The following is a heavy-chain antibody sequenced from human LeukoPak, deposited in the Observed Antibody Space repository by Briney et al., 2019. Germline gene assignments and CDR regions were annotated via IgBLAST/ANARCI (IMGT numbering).Heavy chain of an antibody. CDR3: VRDRYYVPDY. V-gene: IGHV3-74*01. D-gene: IGHD3-10*02. J-gene: IGHJ4*02. Sequence: PGGSLRLSCAASGFTFSSTWMHWFRQGAGKGLVWLSRITSDGRTTIYADSVEGRFTISRDNAKNTLYLQMNSLRVEDTAVYYCVRDRYYVPDYWGQGTLVTVSS. CDR2: ITSDGRTT. CDR1: GFTFSSTW.